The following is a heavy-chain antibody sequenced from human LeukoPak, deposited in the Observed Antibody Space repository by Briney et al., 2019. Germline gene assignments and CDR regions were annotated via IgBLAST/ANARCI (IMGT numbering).Heavy chain of an antibody. Sequence: GESLQISCKGSGYIFTSYWIGWVRQMPGKGLEWMGIIYPGDSDTRYSPSFQGQVTISADKSISTAYLQWSSLKASDTAMYYCARHVAPYYGWGSYYYDYWGQGPLVTVSS. J-gene: IGHJ4*02. CDR3: ARHVAPYYGWGSYYYDY. D-gene: IGHD3-10*01. CDR2: IYPGDSDT. CDR1: GYIFTSYW. V-gene: IGHV5-51*01.